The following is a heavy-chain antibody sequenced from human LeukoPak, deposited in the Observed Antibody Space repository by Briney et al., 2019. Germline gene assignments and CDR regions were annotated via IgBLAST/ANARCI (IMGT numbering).Heavy chain of an antibody. V-gene: IGHV5-51*01. D-gene: IGHD1-14*01. CDR1: EYDFANYW. CDR2: VYPAGSVI. CDR3: ARRKFSDTWFDP. Sequence: GESLTISCKGPEYDFANYWIGRVRQMPGKGLEWMGIVYPAGSVIFYSPSFQGQVTMSVDRSTSTAYLRWTSLKASDSAIYFCARRKFSDTWFDPWGQGTLVTVSS. J-gene: IGHJ5*02.